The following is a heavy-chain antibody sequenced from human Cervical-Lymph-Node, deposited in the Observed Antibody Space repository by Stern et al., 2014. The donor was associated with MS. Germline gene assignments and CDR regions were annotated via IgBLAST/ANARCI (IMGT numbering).Heavy chain of an antibody. D-gene: IGHD4-17*01. CDR1: GGPFRGYG. V-gene: IGHV1-69*09. CDR3: ARGDYGDYNWFDP. CDR2: LIPLVGVA. Sequence: EQLVESGAEEKKTGSSGNVFCKASGGPFRGYGITWVRQAPGQGLEWMGRLIPLVGVARYAPRFQGRVTIPADKSMTTGYMELSSLTSDDTAVYYCARGDYGDYNWFDPWGLGTLVTVSS. J-gene: IGHJ5*02.